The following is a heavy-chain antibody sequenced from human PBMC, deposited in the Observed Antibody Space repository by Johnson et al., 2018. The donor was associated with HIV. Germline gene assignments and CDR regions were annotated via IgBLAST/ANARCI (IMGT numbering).Heavy chain of an antibody. V-gene: IGHV3-20*04. D-gene: IGHD2-2*01. CDR2: INWNGGST. CDR3: ARVRGLGYCSSTNCWGDAFDI. J-gene: IGHJ3*02. CDR1: GFTFDDYG. Sequence: VQLVESGGGVVQPGRSLRLSCAASGFTFDDYGMTWVRQGPGKGLEWVSGINWNGGSTGYADSVKGRFLFSRDNARNSLYLQMNSLRAEDTALYYCARVRGLGYCSSTNCWGDAFDIWGQWTMVTVSS.